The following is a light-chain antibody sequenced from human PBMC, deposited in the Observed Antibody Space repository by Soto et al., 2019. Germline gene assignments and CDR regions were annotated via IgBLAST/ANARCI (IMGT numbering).Light chain of an antibody. V-gene: IGKV1-39*01. Sequence: DIQMTHSPSSLSASVGDRVTITCRASQNIVGYLNWYQQKPGKAPKLLLYAASSLQTGVPSRFSGSGSGTDFTLTISSLQPEDFATYYCQQSYRTAWTFGQGTKVDIK. CDR2: AAS. CDR3: QQSYRTAWT. CDR1: QNIVGY. J-gene: IGKJ1*01.